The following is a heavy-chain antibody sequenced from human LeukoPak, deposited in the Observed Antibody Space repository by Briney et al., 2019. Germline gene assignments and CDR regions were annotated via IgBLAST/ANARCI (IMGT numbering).Heavy chain of an antibody. Sequence: PSETLSLICTVSGGSVSSGDYYWSWIRQPPGKGLEWIGYIYYSGSTNYNPSLKSRVTISVDTSKNQFSLKLSSVTAADTAVYYCARGDLLVDYWGQGTLVTVSS. CDR3: ARGDLLVDY. CDR2: IYYSGST. V-gene: IGHV4-61*08. CDR1: GGSVSSGDYY. J-gene: IGHJ4*02.